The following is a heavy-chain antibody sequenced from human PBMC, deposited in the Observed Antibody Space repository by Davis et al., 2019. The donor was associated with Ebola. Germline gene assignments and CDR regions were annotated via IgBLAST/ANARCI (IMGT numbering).Heavy chain of an antibody. D-gene: IGHD1-1*01. CDR1: AYTFTSYG. J-gene: IGHJ4*02. CDR3: ARAQFPTTSEH. CDR2: INPHNCNT. Sequence: ASVKVSCKASAYTFTSYGITWVRHAPAQGLEWMGWINPHNCNTNYAQNVQGRVTMTTDTSTSTAYMEVGSLRSDDTAVYYCARAQFPTTSEHWGQGTLVTVSS. V-gene: IGHV1-18*04.